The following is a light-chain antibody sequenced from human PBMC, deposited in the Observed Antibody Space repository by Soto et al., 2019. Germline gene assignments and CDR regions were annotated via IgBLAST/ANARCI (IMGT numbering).Light chain of an antibody. Sequence: QSVLTQPPSASGSPGQSVTISRTGTSTDFVSYNRVSWYQQPPGTAPKLIIYEASNRPSGVPDRFSGSKSGNTASLTISGLQAADEADYYCSLYTSENTYVFGTGTKVTVL. J-gene: IGLJ1*01. CDR1: STDFVSYNR. CDR3: SLYTSENTYV. CDR2: EAS. V-gene: IGLV2-18*01.